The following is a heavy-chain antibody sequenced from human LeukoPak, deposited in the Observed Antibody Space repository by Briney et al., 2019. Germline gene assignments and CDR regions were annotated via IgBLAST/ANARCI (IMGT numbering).Heavy chain of an antibody. CDR1: GGSIRSYY. J-gene: IGHJ4*02. D-gene: IGHD5-12*01. V-gene: IGHV4-59*08. CDR2: IYYSGST. CDR3: ARQGYSAYEILDY. Sequence: PSETLSLTCTVSGGSIRSYYWSWIRQPPGKGLEWIGYIYYSGSTNYSPSLKSRVTISVDTSKNQFSLKLSSVTAADTAVYYCARQGYSAYEILDYWGQGTLVTVSS.